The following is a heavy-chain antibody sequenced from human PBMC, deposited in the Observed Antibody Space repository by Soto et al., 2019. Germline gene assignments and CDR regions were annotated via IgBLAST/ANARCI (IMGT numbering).Heavy chain of an antibody. CDR2: IYYSGST. V-gene: IGHV4-39*07. Sequence: SETLSLTCTVSGGSISSSSYYWGWIRQPPWKGLEWIGSIYYSGSTYYNPSLKSRVTISVDTSKNQFSLKLSSVTAADTAVYYCARLNQQQLVPRYYYYGMDVCRQRXTFTVSS. CDR3: ARLNQQQLVPRYYYYGMDV. CDR1: GGSISSSSYY. D-gene: IGHD6-13*01. J-gene: IGHJ6*02.